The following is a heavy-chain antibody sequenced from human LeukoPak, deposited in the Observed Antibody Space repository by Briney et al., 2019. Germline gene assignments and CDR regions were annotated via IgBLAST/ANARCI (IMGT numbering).Heavy chain of an antibody. Sequence: GGPLRLSCEASGFTFSSYSMTWVRQAPGKGLEWVAGINQDGTEKFSVDSVKGRFTISRDNARNSMYFEMNSLRAEDTAFYYCARNRRNYYAEEVYFDYWGQGALVTVSS. CDR2: INQDGTEK. CDR1: GFTFSSYS. J-gene: IGHJ4*02. V-gene: IGHV3-7*03. D-gene: IGHD3-10*01. CDR3: ARNRRNYYAEEVYFDY.